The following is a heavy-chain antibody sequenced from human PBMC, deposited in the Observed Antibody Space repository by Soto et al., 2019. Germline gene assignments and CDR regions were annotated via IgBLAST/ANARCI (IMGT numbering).Heavy chain of an antibody. CDR2: IYYSGST. V-gene: IGHV4-59*01. CDR1: GGSISSYY. Sequence: QVQLQESGPGLVKPSETLSLTCTVSGGSISSYYWSWIRQPQGKRLEWIGYIYYSGSTNYNPSLKSRVTISVDTSKNRFSLKLSSVTAADTAVYYCARVYAYYFDYWGQGTLVTVSS. CDR3: ARVYAYYFDY. J-gene: IGHJ4*02. D-gene: IGHD2-8*01.